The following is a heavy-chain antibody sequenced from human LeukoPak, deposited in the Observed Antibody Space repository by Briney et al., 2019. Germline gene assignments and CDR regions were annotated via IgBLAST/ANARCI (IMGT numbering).Heavy chain of an antibody. V-gene: IGHV4-59*11. CDR2: MYYTGNS. D-gene: IGHD6-13*01. CDR3: ARVVSSSWGGYYFDY. J-gene: IGHJ4*02. CDR1: GGPFSDHY. Sequence: SETLSLTCSVSGGPFSDHYWSWIRQPPGKGLEWIGYMYYTGNSDYNPSLKSRVTISVDTSRNQFSLKLSSVTAADTAVYYCARVVSSSWGGYYFDYWGQGTLVTVSS.